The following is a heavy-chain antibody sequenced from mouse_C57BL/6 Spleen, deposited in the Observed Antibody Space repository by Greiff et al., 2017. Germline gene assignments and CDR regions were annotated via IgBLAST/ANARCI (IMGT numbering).Heavy chain of an antibody. V-gene: IGHV1-42*01. CDR2: INPSTGGT. D-gene: IGHD1-1*01. CDR3: AREVYYYGSSRDY. J-gene: IGHJ2*01. CDR1: GYSFTGYY. Sequence: VQLQQSGPELVKPGASVKISCKASGYSFTGYYMNWVKQSPEKSLEWIGEINPSTGGTTYNQKFKAKATLTVDKSSSTAYMQLKSLTSEDSAVYYCAREVYYYGSSRDYWGQGTTLTVSS.